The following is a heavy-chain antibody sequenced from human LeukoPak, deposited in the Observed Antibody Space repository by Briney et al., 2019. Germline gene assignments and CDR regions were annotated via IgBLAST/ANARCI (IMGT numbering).Heavy chain of an antibody. J-gene: IGHJ6*02. Sequence: PGGSLRLSCAASGFTFSSYSMNWVRQAPGKGLEWVSSISSSSSYIYYADSVKGRFTISRDNAKNSLYLQMNSLRAEDTAVYYCARFLQQLNYYHYYSMDVWGQGTTVTVSS. V-gene: IGHV3-21*01. CDR2: ISSSSSYI. CDR3: ARFLQQLNYYHYYSMDV. D-gene: IGHD6-13*01. CDR1: GFTFSSYS.